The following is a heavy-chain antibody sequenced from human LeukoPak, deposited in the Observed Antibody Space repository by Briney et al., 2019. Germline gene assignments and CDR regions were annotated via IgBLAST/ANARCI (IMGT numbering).Heavy chain of an antibody. J-gene: IGHJ6*02. Sequence: GGSLRLSCEASGFTFSSYAMHWVRQAPGKGLEYVSAISSNGGSTYYANSVKGRFTISRDNSKNTLYLQMGSLRAEDMAVYYCARGSAYYDFWSGLGTGSYYYYGMDVWGQGTTVTVSS. CDR3: ARGSAYYDFWSGLGTGSYYYYGMDV. CDR1: GFTFSSYA. V-gene: IGHV3-64*01. CDR2: ISSNGGST. D-gene: IGHD3-3*01.